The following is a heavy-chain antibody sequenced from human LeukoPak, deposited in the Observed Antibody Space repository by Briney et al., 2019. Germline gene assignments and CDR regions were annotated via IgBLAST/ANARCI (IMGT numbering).Heavy chain of an antibody. CDR1: GYSFTSYW. CDR3: ARQASIFGVVSY. V-gene: IGHV5-51*01. Sequence: KSGESLQISCKGSGYSFTSYWIGWVRQMPGKGLEWMGIIYPGDSDTRYSPSFQGQVTISADKSISTAYLQWSSLRASDTAMYYCARQASIFGVVSYWGQGTLVTVSS. CDR2: IYPGDSDT. D-gene: IGHD3-3*01. J-gene: IGHJ4*02.